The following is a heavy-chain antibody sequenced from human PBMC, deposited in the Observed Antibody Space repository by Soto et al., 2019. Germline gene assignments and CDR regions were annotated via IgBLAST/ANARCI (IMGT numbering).Heavy chain of an antibody. V-gene: IGHV4-4*02. CDR1: GGSISSSNW. J-gene: IGHJ4*02. CDR2: IYHSRRT. Sequence: SETLSLTCAVSGGSISSSNWWSWVRQPPGKGLEWIGEIYHSRRTNNNPSLKSRVTISVDKYKNQFSLTLRSVTAADTAVYYCARAPNRALDYWGQGTLLTVSS. CDR3: ARAPNRALDY.